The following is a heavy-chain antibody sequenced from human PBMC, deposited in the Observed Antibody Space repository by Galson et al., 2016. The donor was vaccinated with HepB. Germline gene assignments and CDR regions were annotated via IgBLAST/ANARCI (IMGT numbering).Heavy chain of an antibody. Sequence: SETLSLTCTVSGGSIRSDYWSWFRQSPGKGPQWIGYVYYAGGPKYNPSLVSRVTISVDRSRNQFFLSLSSVTAADTAVYYCARGRHPSYDRSGYYRRYCLDYWGQGTLVTVSS. J-gene: IGHJ4*02. D-gene: IGHD3-22*01. V-gene: IGHV4-59*12. CDR1: GGSIRSDY. CDR2: VYYAGGP. CDR3: ARGRHPSYDRSGYYRRYCLDY.